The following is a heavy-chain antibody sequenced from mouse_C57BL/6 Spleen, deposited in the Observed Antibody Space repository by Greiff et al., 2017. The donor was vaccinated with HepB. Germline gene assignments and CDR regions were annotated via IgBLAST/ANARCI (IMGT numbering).Heavy chain of an antibody. CDR1: GYTFTSYW. CDR3: ARPTVVAGGFDY. D-gene: IGHD1-1*01. CDR2: IDPSDSYT. V-gene: IGHV1-50*01. Sequence: VQLQQSGAELVKPGASVKLSCKASGYTFTSYWMQWVKQRPGQGLEWIGEIDPSDSYTNYNQKFKGKATLTVDTSSSTAYMQLSSLTSEDSAVYYCARPTVVAGGFDYWGQGTTLTVSS. J-gene: IGHJ2*01.